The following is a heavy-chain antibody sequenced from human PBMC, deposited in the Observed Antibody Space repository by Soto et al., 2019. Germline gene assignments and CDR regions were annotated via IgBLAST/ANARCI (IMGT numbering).Heavy chain of an antibody. Sequence: SETLSLTCTVSGASLSSISYYWGWIRQPPGKGLEWVGSIFFTGNIYYNPSLKSRVTISVDTSRNQFSLMVNSVTAADTAVYYCESRHCSGGRCYHHGFDSGGQGALVTVSS. CDR2: IFFTGNI. D-gene: IGHD2-15*01. J-gene: IGHJ4*02. CDR1: GASLSSISYY. V-gene: IGHV4-39*01. CDR3: ESRHCSGGRCYHHGFDS.